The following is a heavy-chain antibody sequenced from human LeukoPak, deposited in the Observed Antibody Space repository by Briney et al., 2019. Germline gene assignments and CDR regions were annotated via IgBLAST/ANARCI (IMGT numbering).Heavy chain of an antibody. Sequence: WIRQPPGKGLERVTGINWNGGSTGYADSVKGQVSSSKDNAKNSLYLQMNSLRAEDTALYYCARNDGRAFDIWGQGTMVTVSS. V-gene: IGHV3-20*03. CDR3: ARNDGRAFDI. CDR2: INWNGGST. D-gene: IGHD1-1*01. J-gene: IGHJ3*02.